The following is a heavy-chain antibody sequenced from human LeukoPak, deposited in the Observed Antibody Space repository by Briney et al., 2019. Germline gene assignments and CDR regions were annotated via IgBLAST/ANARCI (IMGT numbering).Heavy chain of an antibody. J-gene: IGHJ4*02. D-gene: IGHD6-19*01. CDR2: ISSSSSYI. CDR1: GFTFSSYS. V-gene: IGHV3-21*01. CDR3: ARDSAVAGTY. Sequence: PGGSLRLSCAASGFTFSSYSMNWVRQAPGKGLEWVSSISSSSSYIYYAHSVKGRFTISRDNAKNSLYLQMNSLRAEDTAVYYCARDSAVAGTYWGQGTLVTVSS.